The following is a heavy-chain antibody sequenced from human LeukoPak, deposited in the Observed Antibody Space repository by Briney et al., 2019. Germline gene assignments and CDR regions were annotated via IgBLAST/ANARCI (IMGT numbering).Heavy chain of an antibody. Sequence: ASVKVSCKASGYTFTSYDINWVRQATGQGLEWMGWMNPNSGNTGYAQKFQGRVTMTRNTSISTAYMELSSLRSEGTAVYYCARGSVYYYGMDVWGQGTTVTVSS. CDR2: MNPNSGNT. V-gene: IGHV1-8*01. CDR3: ARGSVYYYGMDV. J-gene: IGHJ6*02. CDR1: GYTFTSYD.